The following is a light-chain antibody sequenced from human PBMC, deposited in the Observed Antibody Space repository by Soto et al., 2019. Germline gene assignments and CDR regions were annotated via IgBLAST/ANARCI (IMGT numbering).Light chain of an antibody. CDR2: DSN. J-gene: IGLJ2*01. Sequence: QSVLTQPPSVSAAPGQKVTISCSGASSNIGNNYVSWYQQLPGTAPKLLLYDSNYRPSGIPDRFSGSKSGTSATLNITGLQTGDEADYYCGTWDSSLSAGVFGGGTKVTVL. CDR1: SSNIGNNY. CDR3: GTWDSSLSAGV. V-gene: IGLV1-51*01.